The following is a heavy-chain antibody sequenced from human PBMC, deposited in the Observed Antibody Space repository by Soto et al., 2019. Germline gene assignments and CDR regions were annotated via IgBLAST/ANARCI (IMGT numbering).Heavy chain of an antibody. CDR2: INPNSGGT. CDR3: ARCLGLLWFGEFRYGMDV. CDR1: GYTFTSYG. Sequence: GASVKVSCKASGYTFTSYGISWVRQAPGQGLEWMGWINPNSGGTNYAQKFQGWVTMTRDTSISTAYMELSRLRSDDTAVYYCARCLGLLWFGEFRYGMDVWGQGTTVTVSS. V-gene: IGHV1-2*04. D-gene: IGHD3-10*01. J-gene: IGHJ6*02.